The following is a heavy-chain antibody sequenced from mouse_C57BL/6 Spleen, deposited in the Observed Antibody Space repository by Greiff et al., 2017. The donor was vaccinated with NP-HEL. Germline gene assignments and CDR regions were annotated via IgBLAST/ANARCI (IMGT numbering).Heavy chain of an antibody. Sequence: VQLQQSGPELVKPGASVKISCKASGYTFTDYYMNWVKQSHGKSLEWIGDINPNNGGTSYNQKFKGKATLTVDKSSSTAYMELRSLTSEDSAVYYCARSYYSNPYYWGQGTTLTVSS. CDR1: GYTFTDYY. CDR3: ARSYYSNPYY. J-gene: IGHJ2*01. CDR2: INPNNGGT. V-gene: IGHV1-26*01. D-gene: IGHD2-5*01.